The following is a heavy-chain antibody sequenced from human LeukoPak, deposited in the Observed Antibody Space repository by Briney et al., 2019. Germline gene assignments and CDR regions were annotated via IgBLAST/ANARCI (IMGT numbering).Heavy chain of an antibody. CDR2: IYTSGST. V-gene: IGHV4-4*07. CDR3: AREGTIPIGTDYYYGMDV. J-gene: IGHJ6*02. CDR1: GGSISSYY. Sequence: SSETLSLTCTVSGGSISSYYWSWIRQPAGKGLEWIGRIYTSGSTNYNPSLKSRVTMSVDTSKNQFSLKLSSVTAADTAVYYCAREGTIPIGTDYYYGMDVWGQGTTVTVSS. D-gene: IGHD1-1*01.